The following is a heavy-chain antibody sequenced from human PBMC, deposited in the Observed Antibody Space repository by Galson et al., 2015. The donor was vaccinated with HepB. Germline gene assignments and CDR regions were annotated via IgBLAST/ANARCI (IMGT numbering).Heavy chain of an antibody. CDR3: ARDNGFGELLPDP. D-gene: IGHD3-10*01. V-gene: IGHV1-18*01. CDR1: GYTFSKYG. Sequence: SVKVSCKASGYTFSKYGISWVRQAPGQGLEWMGWISTYNGNTNYAQKFQGRVTMTTDTSTSVAYMELRSLRSDDTAVYYCARDNGFGELLPDPWGQGTLVTVSS. J-gene: IGHJ5*02. CDR2: ISTYNGNT.